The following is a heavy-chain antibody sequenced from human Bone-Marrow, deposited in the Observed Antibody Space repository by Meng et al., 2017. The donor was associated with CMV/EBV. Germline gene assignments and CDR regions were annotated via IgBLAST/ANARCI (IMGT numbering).Heavy chain of an antibody. CDR3: ARGRGVRLPLGYYYYYGMDV. CDR1: GGSISSSSYY. V-gene: IGHV4-39*07. Sequence: SETLSLTCTVSGGSISSSSYYWSWIRQPPGKGLEWIGEINHSGSTNYNPSLKSRVTISVDTSKNQFSLKLSSVTAADTAVYYCARGRGVRLPLGYYYYYGMDVWGQGTTVTVSS. CDR2: INHSGST. J-gene: IGHJ6*02. D-gene: IGHD3-10*01.